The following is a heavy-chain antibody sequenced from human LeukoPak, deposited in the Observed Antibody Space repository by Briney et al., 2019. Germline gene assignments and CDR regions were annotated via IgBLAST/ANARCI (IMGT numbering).Heavy chain of an antibody. Sequence: HPGRSLRLSCAASGFTFSSYAMHWVRRAPGKGLEWVAVISYDGSNKYYADSVKGRFTISRDNAKNSLYLQMNSLRAEDTAVYYCARDRAPYYYYMDVWGKGTTVTVSS. CDR2: ISYDGSNK. CDR1: GFTFSSYA. V-gene: IGHV3-30*04. J-gene: IGHJ6*03. CDR3: ARDRAPYYYYMDV.